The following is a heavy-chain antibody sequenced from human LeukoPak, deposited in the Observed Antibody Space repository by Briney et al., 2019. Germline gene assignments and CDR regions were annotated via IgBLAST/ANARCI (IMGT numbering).Heavy chain of an antibody. CDR2: IYSGGST. Sequence: GGCLRLSCAASGFTVSSNYMSWVRQAPGKGLEWVSVIYSGGSTYYADSVKGRFTISRDNSKNTLYLQMNSLRAEDTAVYYCATPFSSSWHPDAFDIWGQGTMVTVSS. J-gene: IGHJ3*02. CDR1: GFTVSSNY. V-gene: IGHV3-53*01. CDR3: ATPFSSSWHPDAFDI. D-gene: IGHD6-13*01.